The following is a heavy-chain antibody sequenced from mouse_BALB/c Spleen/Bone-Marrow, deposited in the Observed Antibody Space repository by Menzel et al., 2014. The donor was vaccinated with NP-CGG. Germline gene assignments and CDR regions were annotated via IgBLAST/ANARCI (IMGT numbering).Heavy chain of an antibody. D-gene: IGHD2-1*01. Sequence: ESGPGLVKPPQSLSLTCSVTGYSITSGYYWNLIRQFPGNKLEWMGYISFDGRNDYSPSLKNRISITRDTSKNQFSLKLNSVTSEDTTRYYCARGNYYSMDYWGQGISVTVSS. CDR3: ARGNYYSMDY. V-gene: IGHV3-6*02. J-gene: IGHJ4*01. CDR2: ISFDGRN. CDR1: GYSITSGYY.